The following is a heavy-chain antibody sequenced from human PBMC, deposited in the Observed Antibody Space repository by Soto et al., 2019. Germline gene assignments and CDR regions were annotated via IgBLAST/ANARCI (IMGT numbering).Heavy chain of an antibody. CDR1: GFTFRNYA. CDR3: AKDRSSTSCYAFDY. J-gene: IGHJ4*02. Sequence: EVQLLESGGGWVHPGGSLRLSCAASGFTFRNYAMSWARQAPGKGLEWVSAISGSGGTTHYADSVKGGFTISRDNSKNTLYLQMNSLRVEDTAVYYCAKDRSSTSCYAFDYWGQGSLVTVSS. V-gene: IGHV3-23*01. D-gene: IGHD2-2*01. CDR2: ISGSGGTT.